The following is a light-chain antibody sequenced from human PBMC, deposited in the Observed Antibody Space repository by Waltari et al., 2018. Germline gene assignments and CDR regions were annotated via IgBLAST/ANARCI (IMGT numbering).Light chain of an antibody. CDR1: SSDIGSTY. CDR2: RSN. CDR3: AAWDDSLSGPV. Sequence: QSVLTQPPSASGTPGQRVTISCSGSSSDIGSTYVYWYQQLPGTAPKLLIYRSNPRPSGVPARFSGSRSGTSASLAISGLRSEDEADYHCAAWDDSLSGPVFGGGTKLTVL. V-gene: IGLV1-47*01. J-gene: IGLJ3*02.